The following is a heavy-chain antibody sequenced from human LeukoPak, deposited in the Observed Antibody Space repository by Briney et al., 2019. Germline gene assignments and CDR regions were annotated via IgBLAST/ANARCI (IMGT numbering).Heavy chain of an antibody. CDR1: GFSLGSNAMC. D-gene: IGHD4-11*01. J-gene: IGHJ6*02. Sequence: ESGPALVKPTQTLTLTCTFSGFSLGSNAMCVGWIRLSPGKALEWLALIDWTDAKYYSTSLKTRLTISKDTSRNQVVLTMTNVDPVDTATYYCARIRRTSVSSSKETSYYYFGMDVWGQGTTVTVSS. CDR2: IDWTDAK. CDR3: ARIRRTSVSSSKETSYYYFGMDV. V-gene: IGHV2-70*01.